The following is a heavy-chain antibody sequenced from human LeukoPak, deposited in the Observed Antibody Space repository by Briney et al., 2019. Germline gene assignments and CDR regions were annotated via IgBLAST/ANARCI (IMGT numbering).Heavy chain of an antibody. V-gene: IGHV4-4*07. Sequence: PSETLSLTCTVSGGSISSYYWSWIRQPAGKGLEWIGRIYTSGSTNYNPSLKSRVTMSVDTSKNQFSLKLSSVTAADTAVYYCARDYYYGSGVQWFDPWGQGTLVTVSS. CDR3: ARDYYYGSGVQWFDP. CDR1: GGSISSYY. J-gene: IGHJ5*02. CDR2: IYTSGST. D-gene: IGHD3-10*01.